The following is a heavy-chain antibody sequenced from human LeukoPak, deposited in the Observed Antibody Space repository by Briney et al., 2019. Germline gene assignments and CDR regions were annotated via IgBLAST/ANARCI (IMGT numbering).Heavy chain of an antibody. V-gene: IGHV3-64*01. Sequence: GGCLRLSCAASGFTFSSYAMHWVRQAPGKGLEYVSTISTNGGRTYYANSVKGRFTISRDNSKNTVYLQMGSLRAEDMAVYYCARERRGDDAFDIWGQGTMVTVSS. CDR3: ARERRGDDAFDI. CDR2: ISTNGGRT. J-gene: IGHJ3*02. D-gene: IGHD3-16*01. CDR1: GFTFSSYA.